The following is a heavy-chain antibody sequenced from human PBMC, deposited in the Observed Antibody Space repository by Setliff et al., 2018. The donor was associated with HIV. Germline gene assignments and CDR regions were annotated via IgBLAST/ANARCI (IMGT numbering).Heavy chain of an antibody. CDR2: IYHSGST. D-gene: IGHD3-22*01. CDR3: ASTSRRLGDSSGNEGAFDI. CDR1: GYSLSSGYF. V-gene: IGHV4-38-2*01. Sequence: SETLSLTCAVSGYSLSSGYFWGWIRQPPGKGPEWIGSIYHSGSTYYNPSLKSRVTISVDTSKNQFSLKLSSVTAADTAVYYCASTSRRLGDSSGNEGAFDIWGQETMVTVSS. J-gene: IGHJ3*02.